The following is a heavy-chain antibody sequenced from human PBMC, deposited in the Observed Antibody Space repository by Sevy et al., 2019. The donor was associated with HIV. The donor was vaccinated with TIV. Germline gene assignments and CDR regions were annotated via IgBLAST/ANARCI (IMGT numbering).Heavy chain of an antibody. CDR2: FDPEDGET. CDR1: GYTLTELS. CDR3: AMPLVVPAADYYYYGMDV. D-gene: IGHD2-2*01. J-gene: IGHJ6*02. V-gene: IGHV1-24*01. Sequence: ASVKVSCKVSGYTLTELSMHWVRQAPGKGLEWMGGFDPEDGETIYAQTFQGRVTMTEDTSTDTAYMELSSLRSEDTAVYYCAMPLVVPAADYYYYGMDVWGQGTTVTVSS.